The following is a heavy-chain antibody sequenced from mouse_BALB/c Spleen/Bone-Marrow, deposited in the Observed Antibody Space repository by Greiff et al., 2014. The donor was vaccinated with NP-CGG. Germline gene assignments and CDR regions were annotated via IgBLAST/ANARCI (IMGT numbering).Heavy chain of an antibody. CDR3: AAYCYCSSYGFAY. J-gene: IGHJ3*01. Sequence: EVQLVESGAELVKPGASVKLSCTASGFNIKDTYMHWVKQRPEQGLEWIGRIDPANGNTKYDPKFQGKATITADTSSNTAYLQLSSMRSEDTAVSYCAAYCYCSSYGFAYWGQGTLVTVSA. CDR1: GFNIKDTY. D-gene: IGHD1-1*01. V-gene: IGHV14-3*02. CDR2: IDPANGNT.